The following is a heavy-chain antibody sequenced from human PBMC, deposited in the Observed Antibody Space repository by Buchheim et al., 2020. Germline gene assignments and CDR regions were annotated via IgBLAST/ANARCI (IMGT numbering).Heavy chain of an antibody. CDR2: IYHSGST. CDR1: GGSISSGGYS. D-gene: IGHD2-15*01. V-gene: IGHV4-30-2*01. J-gene: IGHJ4*02. CDR3: ASRYCSGGSCPLFDY. Sequence: QLQLQESGSGLVKPSQTLSLTCAVSGGSISSGGYSWSWIRQPPGKGLEWIGYIYHSGSTYYNPSLKSPVTISVARSKNQFSLKLSSVTAADTAVYYCASRYCSGGSCPLFDYWGQGTL.